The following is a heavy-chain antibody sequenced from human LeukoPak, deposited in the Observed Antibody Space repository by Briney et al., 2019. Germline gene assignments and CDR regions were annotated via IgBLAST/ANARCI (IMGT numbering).Heavy chain of an antibody. CDR3: AKGGWLGAYYYYMDV. CDR2: MSYDGSNK. Sequence: GGSLRLSCAASGFTFSSYGMHWVRQAPGKGLEWVAVMSYDGSNKYYADSVKGRFTISRDNSKNTLYLQMNSLRAEDTAVYYCAKGGWLGAYYYYMDVWGKGTTVTVSS. CDR1: GFTFSSYG. D-gene: IGHD6-19*01. V-gene: IGHV3-30*18. J-gene: IGHJ6*03.